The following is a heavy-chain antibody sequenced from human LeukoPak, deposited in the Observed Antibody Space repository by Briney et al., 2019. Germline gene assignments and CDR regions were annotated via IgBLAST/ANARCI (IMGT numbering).Heavy chain of an antibody. CDR1: GFTFSSYS. J-gene: IGHJ3*02. V-gene: IGHV3-21*01. CDR2: ISSSSSYI. Sequence: GSLRLSCAASGFTFSSYSMNWVRQAPGKGLEWVSSISSSSSYIYYADSVKGRFTISRDNAKNSLYLQMNSLRAEDTAVYYCARENHLWFGELSPADAFDIWGQGTMVTVSS. CDR3: ARENHLWFGELSPADAFDI. D-gene: IGHD3-10*01.